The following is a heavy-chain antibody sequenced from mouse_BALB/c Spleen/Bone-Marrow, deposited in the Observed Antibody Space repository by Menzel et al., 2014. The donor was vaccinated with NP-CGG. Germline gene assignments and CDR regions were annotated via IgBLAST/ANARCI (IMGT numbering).Heavy chain of an antibody. D-gene: IGHD2-3*01. CDR1: GFSLTGCG. V-gene: IGHV2-6-7*01. J-gene: IGHJ3*01. CDR2: IWGDGST. Sequence: VKLEESGPGLVAPSQSLSITCTVSGFSLTGCGVNWVRQPPGKGLEWLGMIWGDGSTDYNSALKSRLSISKDNSKSQVFLKMNSLQTDDTARYYCATDGYFAYWGQGTLVTVSA. CDR3: ATDGYFAY.